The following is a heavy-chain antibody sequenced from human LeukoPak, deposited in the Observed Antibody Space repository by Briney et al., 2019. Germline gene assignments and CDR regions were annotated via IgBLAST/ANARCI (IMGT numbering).Heavy chain of an antibody. CDR2: IIPIFGTA. CDR3: ARARRYYDSSGYYYPFDY. D-gene: IGHD3-22*01. Sequence: ASVKVSCKASGGTFSSYAISWVRQAPGQGLEWMGGIIPIFGTANYAQKFQGRVTITADESTSTAYMELSSLRFEDTAVYYCARARRYYDSSGYYYPFDYWGQGTLVTVSS. J-gene: IGHJ4*02. CDR1: GGTFSSYA. V-gene: IGHV1-69*13.